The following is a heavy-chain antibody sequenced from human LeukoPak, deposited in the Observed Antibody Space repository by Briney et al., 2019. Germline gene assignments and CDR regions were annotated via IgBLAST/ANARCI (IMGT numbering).Heavy chain of an antibody. J-gene: IGHJ4*02. CDR1: GYSFTSYW. V-gene: IGHV5-51*01. CDR3: ARSSDSSGFYDYFDY. Sequence: GESLKISCEGAGYSFTSYWIGLVRQMAGEGLGLVAIIYPGDSDNIYSPSFQGQVTISADNSISTAYLPWSSLKASDTAMYYCARSSDSSGFYDYFDYWGQGTLVTVSS. CDR2: IYPGDSDN. D-gene: IGHD3-22*01.